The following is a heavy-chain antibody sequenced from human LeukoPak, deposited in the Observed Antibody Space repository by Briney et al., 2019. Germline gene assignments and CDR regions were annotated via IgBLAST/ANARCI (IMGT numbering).Heavy chain of an antibody. CDR2: ISWNSGSI. D-gene: IGHD6-19*01. CDR3: AKEAVAGTWAREYFDY. J-gene: IGHJ4*02. CDR1: GFTFDDYA. Sequence: PGRSLRLSCAASGFTFDDYAMHWVRQAPGKGLEWVSGISWNSGSIGYADSVKGRFTISRDNAKSSLYLQMNSLRAEDTALYYCAKEAVAGTWAREYFDYWGQGTLVTVSS. V-gene: IGHV3-9*01.